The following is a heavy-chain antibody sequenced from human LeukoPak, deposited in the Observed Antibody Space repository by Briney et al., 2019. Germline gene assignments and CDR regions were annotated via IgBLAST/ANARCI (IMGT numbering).Heavy chain of an antibody. J-gene: IGHJ4*02. Sequence: ASVKVSCKASGYTFTNNYLHWVRQAPGQGLEWVGMIYPRDGSTSYAQNFQGRVTVTRDTSTTTVHMELRGLRSEDMAVYYCARDQEGFDYWGQGTLVTVSS. V-gene: IGHV1-46*01. CDR3: ARDQEGFDY. CDR2: IYPRDGST. CDR1: GYTFTNNY.